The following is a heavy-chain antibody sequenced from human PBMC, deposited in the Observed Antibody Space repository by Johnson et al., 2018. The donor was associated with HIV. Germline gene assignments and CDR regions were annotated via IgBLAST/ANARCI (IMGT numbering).Heavy chain of an antibody. CDR2: ISYDGNNK. D-gene: IGHD3-16*01. V-gene: IGHV3-30*03. CDR3: AREWGVMTFGGVIPRNAFDI. CDR1: GFTFSDYY. J-gene: IGHJ3*02. Sequence: QVQLVESGGGLVKPGGSLRLSCAASGFTFSDYYMSWIRQTPGKGLEWVAVISYDGNNKYQADSVKGRFTFSRDSSKNTLHLQMNSLRVEDTAVYYCAREWGVMTFGGVIPRNAFDIWGQGTMVTVSS.